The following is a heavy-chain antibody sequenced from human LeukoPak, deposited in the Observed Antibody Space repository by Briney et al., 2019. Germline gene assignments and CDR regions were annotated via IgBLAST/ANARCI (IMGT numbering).Heavy chain of an antibody. CDR1: DGSISSRTYY. J-gene: IGHJ4*02. CDR2: IYYSGST. CDR3: ARSPTKRVPEDY. D-gene: IGHD2-2*01. Sequence: SETLSLTCTVSDGSISSRTYYWGWIRQPPGKGLEWIGNIYYSGSTYYSPSLKSRVTISVDTSKNQFSLRLSSVTAADTAVYYCARSPTKRVPEDYWGQGTLVTVSS. V-gene: IGHV4-39*01.